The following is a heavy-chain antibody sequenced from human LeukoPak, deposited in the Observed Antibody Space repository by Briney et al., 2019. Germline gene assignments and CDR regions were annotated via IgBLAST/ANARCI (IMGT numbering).Heavy chain of an antibody. V-gene: IGHV3-48*04. Sequence: GGSLRLSCAASGFTFSSYSMNRVRQAPGKGLEWVSYISSSSSTIYYADSVKGRFTISRDNAKNSLYLQMNSLRAEDTAVYYCARGDDSSGYYQYYFDYWGQGTLVTVSS. CDR1: GFTFSSYS. CDR2: ISSSSSTI. D-gene: IGHD3-22*01. CDR3: ARGDDSSGYYQYYFDY. J-gene: IGHJ4*02.